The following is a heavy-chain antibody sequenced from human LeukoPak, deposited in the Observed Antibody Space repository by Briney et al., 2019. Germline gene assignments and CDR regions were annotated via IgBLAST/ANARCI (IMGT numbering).Heavy chain of an antibody. CDR3: AREDYYDSSAYPSRGFDY. CDR1: GFIFSSYS. D-gene: IGHD3-22*01. J-gene: IGHJ4*02. V-gene: IGHV3-48*01. Sequence: GGSLRLSCAASGFIFSSYSMNWVRQAPGKGLEWVSYISRDSGTIYEADFVKGRFTISRDNARNSLFLQMNSLRAEDTATYYCAREDYYDSSAYPSRGFDYWGQGTLVTVSS. CDR2: ISRDSGTI.